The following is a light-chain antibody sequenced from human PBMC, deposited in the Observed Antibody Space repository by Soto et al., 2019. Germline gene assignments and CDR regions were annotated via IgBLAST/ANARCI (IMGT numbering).Light chain of an antibody. Sequence: DIQVTQSPSSLSASIGDRVTITCRASESITGYVNWYQQKPGTAPNLLIHAASRLQSGVPSRFSGSGSGTDFTLTIAAVKPEDFAIYYCQQSFRSPFTFGPGTRVDLK. V-gene: IGKV1-39*01. CDR1: ESITGY. CDR2: AAS. CDR3: QQSFRSPFT. J-gene: IGKJ3*01.